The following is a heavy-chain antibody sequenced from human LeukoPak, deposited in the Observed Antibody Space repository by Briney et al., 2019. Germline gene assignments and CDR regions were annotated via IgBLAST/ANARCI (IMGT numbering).Heavy chain of an antibody. CDR3: AKRGVVIRVFLVGFHKEAYYFDS. V-gene: IGHV3-23*01. Sequence: GGSLRLSCAVSGITLSNYGMSWVRQAPGKGLEWVAGLSGSGGGTNYADSVQGRFTISRGNPKNTLYLQMNSLRAEDTAVYFCAKRGVVIRVFLVGFHKEAYYFDSWGQGALVTVSS. CDR1: GITLSNYG. D-gene: IGHD3-10*01. CDR2: LSGSGGGT. J-gene: IGHJ4*02.